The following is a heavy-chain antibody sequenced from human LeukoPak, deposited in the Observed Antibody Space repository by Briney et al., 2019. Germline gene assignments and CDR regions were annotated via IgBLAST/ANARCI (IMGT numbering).Heavy chain of an antibody. V-gene: IGHV4-39*07. CDR2: IYYSGNT. CDR3: ARACCGDLYYFDC. D-gene: IGHD2-21*02. CDR1: GGSIISSSYY. Sequence: PSETLSLTCTVSGGSIISSSYYWGWIRQPPGKGLEWIGSIYYSGNTYYNPSLKSRVTISVDTSKNQFSLKLSSVTAADTAVYYCARACCGDLYYFDCWGQGTLATVSS. J-gene: IGHJ4*02.